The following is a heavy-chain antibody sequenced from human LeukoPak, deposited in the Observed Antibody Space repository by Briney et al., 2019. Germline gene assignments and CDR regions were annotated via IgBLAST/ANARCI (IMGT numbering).Heavy chain of an antibody. J-gene: IGHJ4*02. CDR1: GGSISSYY. D-gene: IGHD5-12*01. CDR3: ARVATITRGVDY. Sequence: KPSETLSLTCTVSGGSISSYYWSWIRQPPGKGLEWIGYIYYSGSTNYNPSLKSRVTISVDTSKNQFSLKLSSVTAADTAVYYCARVATITRGVDYWGQGTLVTVSS. CDR2: IYYSGST. V-gene: IGHV4-59*01.